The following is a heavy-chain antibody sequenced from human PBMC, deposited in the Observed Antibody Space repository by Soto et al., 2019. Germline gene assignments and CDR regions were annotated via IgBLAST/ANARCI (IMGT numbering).Heavy chain of an antibody. V-gene: IGHV3-15*07. Sequence: EEQLVESGGGLLKPGWSLRLSCVGSGFKFSDAWMNWVRQAPGKGLEWVGRIKSKGSGGTTDYAARVKCRFIISRDDSKSTVFRQMNSLKTDDAAVYYCTHDWIFYHDNIIWGQGTMVTVSS. D-gene: IGHD3-9*01. CDR2: IKSKGSGGTT. CDR3: THDWIFYHDNII. J-gene: IGHJ3*02. CDR1: GFKFSDAW.